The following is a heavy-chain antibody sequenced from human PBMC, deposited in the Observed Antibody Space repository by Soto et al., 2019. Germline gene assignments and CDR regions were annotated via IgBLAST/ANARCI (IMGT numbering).Heavy chain of an antibody. CDR2: ISYDGSNK. V-gene: IGHV3-30*18. Sequence: QVQLVESGGGVVQPGRSLRLSCAASGFTFSSYGMHWVRQAPGKGLEWVAVISYDGSNKYYADSVKGRFTISRDNSKNTLYLQMNSLRAEDTAVYYCAKDLIYVLPVLYYYYGMDVWGQGTTVTVSS. CDR3: AKDLIYVLPVLYYYYGMDV. CDR1: GFTFSSYG. J-gene: IGHJ6*02. D-gene: IGHD3-10*01.